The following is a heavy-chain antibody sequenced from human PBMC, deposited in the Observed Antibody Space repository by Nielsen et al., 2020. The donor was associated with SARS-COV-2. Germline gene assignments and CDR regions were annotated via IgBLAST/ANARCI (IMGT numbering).Heavy chain of an antibody. CDR1: GFTFGDYA. Sequence: GESLKISCTASGFTFGDYAMSWFRQAPGKGLKWVGFIRSKAYGGTTEYAASVKGRFTISRDDSKSIAYLQMNSLKTEDTAVYYCTREVSDFWSGYYADYWGQGTLVTVSS. D-gene: IGHD3-3*01. CDR3: TREVSDFWSGYYADY. CDR2: IRSKAYGGTT. V-gene: IGHV3-49*03. J-gene: IGHJ4*02.